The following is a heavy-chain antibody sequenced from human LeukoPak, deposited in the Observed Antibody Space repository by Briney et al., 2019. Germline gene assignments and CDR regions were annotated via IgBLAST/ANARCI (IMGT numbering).Heavy chain of an antibody. CDR1: GFAFSSYA. V-gene: IGHV3-64*01. CDR2: ISSDGDGT. D-gene: IGHD3-9*01. CDR3: VRGHTGYYYDY. Sequence: GGSLRLSCAASGFAFSSYAMFWVRQAPGKGLEYASAISSDGDGTYYANSVKGRFTISRDNSKNTLHLQMVSLRAEDMAVYYCVRGHTGYYYDYWGQGTLVTVSS. J-gene: IGHJ4*02.